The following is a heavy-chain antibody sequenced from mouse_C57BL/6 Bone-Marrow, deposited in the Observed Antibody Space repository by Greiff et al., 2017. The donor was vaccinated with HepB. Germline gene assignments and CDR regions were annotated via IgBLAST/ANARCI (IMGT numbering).Heavy chain of an antibody. V-gene: IGHV5-4*01. J-gene: IGHJ3*01. Sequence: EVQVVESGGGLVKPGGSLKLSCAASGFTFSSYAMSWVRQTPEKRLEWVATISDGGSYTYYPDNVKGRFTISRDNAKNNLYLQMSHLKSEDTAMYYCARDSSGYPFAYWGQGTLVTVSA. CDR2: ISDGGSYT. D-gene: IGHD3-2*02. CDR1: GFTFSSYA. CDR3: ARDSSGYPFAY.